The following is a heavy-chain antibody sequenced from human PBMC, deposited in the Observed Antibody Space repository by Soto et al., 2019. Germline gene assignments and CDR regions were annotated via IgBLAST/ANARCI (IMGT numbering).Heavy chain of an antibody. J-gene: IGHJ5*02. CDR1: GGSISSGGYY. D-gene: IGHD2-8*01. V-gene: IGHV4-31*03. Sequence: PSETLSLTCTVSGGSISSGGYYWSWIRQHPGKGLEWIGYIYYSGSTYYNPSLKSRVTISVDTSKNQFSLKLSSVTAADTAVYYCARTQRAWSRSQRWYNWFDPWGQGTLVTVSS. CDR2: IYYSGST. CDR3: ARTQRAWSRSQRWYNWFDP.